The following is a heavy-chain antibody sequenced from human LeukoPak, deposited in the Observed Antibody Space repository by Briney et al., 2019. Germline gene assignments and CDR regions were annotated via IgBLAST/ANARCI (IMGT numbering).Heavy chain of an antibody. V-gene: IGHV1-2*02. D-gene: IGHD3-3*01. Sequence: GASVKVSCKASGYTFTGYYMHWVRQAPGQGLEWMGWINPNSGGTNYAQKFQGRVTMTRDTSISTAYMELSRLRSDDTAVYYCARTKDGDFWSGYYTFYYFDYWGQGTLVTVSS. CDR3: ARTKDGDFWSGYYTFYYFDY. CDR2: INPNSGGT. CDR1: GYTFTGYY. J-gene: IGHJ4*02.